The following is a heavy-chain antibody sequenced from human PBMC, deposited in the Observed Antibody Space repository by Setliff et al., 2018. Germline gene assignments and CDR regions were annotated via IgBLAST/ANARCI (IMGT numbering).Heavy chain of an antibody. Sequence: GGSLRLSCAASGFAFSSYWMHWVRQAPGKGLVWVSRINSAGSSTSSADSVKGRFTISRDNAKNTLYMQMSSLRAEDTAVYYCARGMNYYDSSGPTDYFFDYWGQGTLVTVSS. CDR1: GFAFSSYW. CDR2: INSAGSST. D-gene: IGHD3-22*01. CDR3: ARGMNYYDSSGPTDYFFDY. J-gene: IGHJ4*02. V-gene: IGHV3-74*01.